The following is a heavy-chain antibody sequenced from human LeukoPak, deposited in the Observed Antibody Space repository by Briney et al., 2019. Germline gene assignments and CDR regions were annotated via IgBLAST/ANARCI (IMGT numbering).Heavy chain of an antibody. Sequence: GGSLRLSCAASGFTFSSYAMSWVRQAPGKGLEWVSAISGSGGSTYYADSVKGRFTISRDNSKNTLYLQMNSLRAEDTAVYYCAKLGRVVPAATVAYWGQGTLVTVSS. CDR3: AKLGRVVPAATVAY. CDR1: GFTFSSYA. V-gene: IGHV3-23*01. D-gene: IGHD2-2*01. J-gene: IGHJ4*02. CDR2: ISGSGGST.